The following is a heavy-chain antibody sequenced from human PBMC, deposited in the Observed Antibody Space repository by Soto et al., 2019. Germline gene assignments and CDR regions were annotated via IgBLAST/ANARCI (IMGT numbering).Heavy chain of an antibody. V-gene: IGHV3-9*01. Sequence: GGSLRLSCAASGFTFADFAMHWVRQAPGKGLEWVSGISWNSGTIEYADSVKGRFTISRDNAKKSLYLQMNSLRRDDTALYFCGRDRNPRSSAWAPDLWGQGTLVTVSS. CDR1: GFTFADFA. CDR2: ISWNSGTI. CDR3: GRDRNPRSSAWAPDL. D-gene: IGHD3-22*01. J-gene: IGHJ5*02.